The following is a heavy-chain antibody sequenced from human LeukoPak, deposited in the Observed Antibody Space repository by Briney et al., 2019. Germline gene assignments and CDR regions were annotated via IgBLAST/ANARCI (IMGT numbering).Heavy chain of an antibody. Sequence: GGSLRLSCAASGFTFSGHYMDWVRQAPGKGLEWVGRTRNKANSYTTEYAASVKGRFTFSRDDSKNSLYLQMNSLKTEDTAVYYCARAVNTIFGVAFDYWGQGTLVTVSS. D-gene: IGHD3-3*01. CDR2: TRNKANSYTT. J-gene: IGHJ4*02. V-gene: IGHV3-72*01. CDR3: ARAVNTIFGVAFDY. CDR1: GFTFSGHY.